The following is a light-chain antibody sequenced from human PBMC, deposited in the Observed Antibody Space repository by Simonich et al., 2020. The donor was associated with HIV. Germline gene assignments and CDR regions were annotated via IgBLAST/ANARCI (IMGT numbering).Light chain of an antibody. CDR1: SSDVGGYNY. CDR3: SSYTSSDTYVL. Sequence: QSALTQPASVSGSPGQSITISCTGTSSDVGGYNYVSWYQHHPGKAPKLMIYDVSKRPSGVSNRCSGSKSGNTASLTISGLQAEDEADYYCSSYTSSDTYVLFGGGTKVTVL. CDR2: DVS. V-gene: IGLV2-14*03. J-gene: IGLJ2*01.